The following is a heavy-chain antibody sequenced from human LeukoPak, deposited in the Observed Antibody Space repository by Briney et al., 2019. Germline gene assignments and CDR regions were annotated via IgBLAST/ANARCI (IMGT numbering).Heavy chain of an antibody. CDR1: GGSISSYY. Sequence: SETLSLTCTVSGGSISSYYWSWIRQPPGKGLEWIGRIYTSGRTYYNPSLKSRVTMSVDTSTNQFSLKLSSVTAADTAVYYCARASSYYYDSSGYTYYFDYWGQGTLVTVSS. CDR3: ARASSYYYDSSGYTYYFDY. D-gene: IGHD3-22*01. CDR2: IYTSGRT. V-gene: IGHV4-4*07. J-gene: IGHJ4*02.